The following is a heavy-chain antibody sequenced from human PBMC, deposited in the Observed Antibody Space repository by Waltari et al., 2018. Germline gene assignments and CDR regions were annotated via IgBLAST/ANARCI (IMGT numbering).Heavy chain of an antibody. V-gene: IGHV3-11*04. CDR1: GFTFLDYY. Sequence: QVQLVESGGGLVKPGGSLRLSGAASGFTFLDYYMSWSRQAPGKGLEWVSYISSSGSTIYYADSVKGRFTISRDNAKNSLYLQMNSLRAEDTAVYYCARASSSWYYFDYWGQGTLVTVSS. D-gene: IGHD6-13*01. J-gene: IGHJ4*02. CDR3: ARASSSWYYFDY. CDR2: ISSSGSTI.